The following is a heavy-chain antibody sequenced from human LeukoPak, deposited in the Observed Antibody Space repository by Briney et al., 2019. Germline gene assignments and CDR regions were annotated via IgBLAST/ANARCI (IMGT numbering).Heavy chain of an antibody. Sequence: GGSLRLSCTASGFTFSNSAMSWVREAPGKGLEWVSSITGSGGTTYYTDSVKGRFTISRDNSKNTLYLQMNSLRAEDTAVYYCARGPYYDSSGYHYWGQGTLVTVSS. V-gene: IGHV3-23*01. D-gene: IGHD3-22*01. CDR3: ARGPYYDSSGYHY. CDR2: ITGSGGTT. CDR1: GFTFSNSA. J-gene: IGHJ4*02.